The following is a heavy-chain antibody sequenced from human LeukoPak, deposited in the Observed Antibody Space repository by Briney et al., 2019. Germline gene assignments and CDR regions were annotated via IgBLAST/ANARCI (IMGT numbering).Heavy chain of an antibody. CDR2: IKQDGSEK. V-gene: IGHV3-7*01. Sequence: PGGSLRLSCAASGFTFSSYWMSWVRQAPGKGLEWVANIKQDGSEKYYVDSVKGRFTVSRDNAKKLLFLQMNSLRVEDTAVYHCARQAAYYYGSGSYYRWFDPWGQGTWSPSPQ. D-gene: IGHD3-10*01. J-gene: IGHJ5*02. CDR1: GFTFSSYW. CDR3: ARQAAYYYGSGSYYRWFDP.